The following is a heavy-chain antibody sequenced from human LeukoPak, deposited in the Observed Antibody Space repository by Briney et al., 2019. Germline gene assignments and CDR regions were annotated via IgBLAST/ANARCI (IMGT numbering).Heavy chain of an antibody. CDR1: GDTIITCN. D-gene: IGHD3-22*01. Sequence: GGSLKSSCNASGDTIITCNINRGRHAAGQGLQWLGWISGYNGNTNYYPKLQSRVTMTTDTSANTSSMELRSMKSDDNAVYYCASLKNYYDSSGYLVTDAFDICGAGKMVTVSS. CDR3: ASLKNYYDSSGYLVTDAFDI. V-gene: IGHV1-18*01. J-gene: IGHJ3*02. CDR2: ISGYNGNT.